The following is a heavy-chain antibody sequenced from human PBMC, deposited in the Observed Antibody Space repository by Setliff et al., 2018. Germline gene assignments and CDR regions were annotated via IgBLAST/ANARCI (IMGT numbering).Heavy chain of an antibody. J-gene: IGHJ6*03. Sequence: SETLSLTCAVSGYSISSGLSWVWIRQSPGKGLEWIGRILFRGDTYYNPSLNSRVTISADTSKNQFSLNLSSVTAADTAVYYCARDNRARHYMDVWGKGTTVTVSS. V-gene: IGHV4-38-2*02. CDR2: ILFRGDT. CDR1: GYSISSGLS. D-gene: IGHD3-10*01. CDR3: ARDNRARHYMDV.